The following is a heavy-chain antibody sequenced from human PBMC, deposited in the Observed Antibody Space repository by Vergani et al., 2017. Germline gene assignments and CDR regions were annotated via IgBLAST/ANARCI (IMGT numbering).Heavy chain of an antibody. V-gene: IGHV1-18*04. J-gene: IGHJ4*02. CDR3: ARSQMATNDFDW. CDR1: GYTFVNHP. Sequence: QAQLGQSDSEVKKPGDSVTLSCKTSGYTFVNHPITWVRQAPGQGLEWLGWIRPYNHKTLYSQKVEGRVTMTSDTSSSTVFLELRRLTSDDTAIYYCARSQMATNDFDWWGRGTLGTVSS. D-gene: IGHD5-24*01. CDR2: IRPYNHKT.